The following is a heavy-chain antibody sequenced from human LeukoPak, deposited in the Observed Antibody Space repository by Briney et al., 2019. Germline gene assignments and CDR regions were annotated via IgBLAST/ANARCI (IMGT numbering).Heavy chain of an antibody. Sequence: SETLSLTCAVYGGSFSGYYWGWIRQPPGKGLEWIGEINHSGSTNYNPSLKSRVTISVDTSKNQFSLKLSSVTAADTAVYYCARAPIPLNWFDPWGQGTLVTVSS. J-gene: IGHJ5*02. D-gene: IGHD2-2*02. V-gene: IGHV4-34*01. CDR2: INHSGST. CDR1: GGSFSGYY. CDR3: ARAPIPLNWFDP.